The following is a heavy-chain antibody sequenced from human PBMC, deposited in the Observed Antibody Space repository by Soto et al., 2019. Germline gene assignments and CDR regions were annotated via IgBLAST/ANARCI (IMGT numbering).Heavy chain of an antibody. D-gene: IGHD6-6*01. CDR1: GGSFSGYY. Sequence: QVQLQQWGAGLLKPSETLSLTCAVYGGSFSGYYWSWIRQPPGKGLEWIGEINHSGSTNYNPSLKGRVTIAVDTSKNQFSLKLSSVTAADTAVYYCARGRRSSSPYYYSYYMDVWGKGTTVTVSS. CDR3: ARGRRSSSPYYYSYYMDV. J-gene: IGHJ6*03. CDR2: INHSGST. V-gene: IGHV4-34*01.